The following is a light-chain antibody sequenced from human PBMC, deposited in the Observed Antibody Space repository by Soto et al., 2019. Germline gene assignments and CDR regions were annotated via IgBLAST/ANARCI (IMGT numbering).Light chain of an antibody. CDR3: QQNNSYSGA. Sequence: DIQMTQSPSTLSASVGDRVTITCRASQSINSWLAWYQQKPGKAPKLLIHKASIIKTGVPSRFSGSGSGPEFILTINSPEPDDLANYYCQQNNSYSGAFGLGTKVEIK. V-gene: IGKV1-5*03. J-gene: IGKJ1*01. CDR2: KAS. CDR1: QSINSW.